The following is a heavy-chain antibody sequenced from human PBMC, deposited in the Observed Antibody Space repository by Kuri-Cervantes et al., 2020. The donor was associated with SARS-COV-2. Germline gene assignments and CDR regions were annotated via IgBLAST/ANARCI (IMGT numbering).Heavy chain of an antibody. CDR1: GFTFSSYV. V-gene: IGHV3-48*04. D-gene: IGHD3-22*01. Sequence: GGSLRLSCAASGFTFSSYVMSWVRQAPGKGLEWVSYISSSGSTIYYADSVKGRFTISRDNAKNSLYLQMNSLRAEDTAVYYCARDLLNYYDSSGYGYWGQGTLVTVSS. J-gene: IGHJ4*02. CDR3: ARDLLNYYDSSGYGY. CDR2: ISSSGSTI.